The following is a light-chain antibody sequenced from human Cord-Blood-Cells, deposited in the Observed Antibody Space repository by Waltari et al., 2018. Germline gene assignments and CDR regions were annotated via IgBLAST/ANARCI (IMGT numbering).Light chain of an antibody. V-gene: IGKV4-1*01. CDR3: QQYYSTSWT. CDR2: WAS. Sequence: IVMTQSPDSLAVSLGERATINCKSSQSVLYSSNNKNYLAWYQQKTEQPPKLLIYWASTRESGLTSRFSGRGSGTDFTLTISSLQAEHVAVDYCQQYYSTSWTFGQRTKVEIK. CDR1: QSVLYSSNNKNY. J-gene: IGKJ1*01.